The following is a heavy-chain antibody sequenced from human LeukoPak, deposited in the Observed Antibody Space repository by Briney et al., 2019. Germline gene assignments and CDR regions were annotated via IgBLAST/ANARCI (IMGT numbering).Heavy chain of an antibody. V-gene: IGHV4-59*01. CDR2: IYYSGST. Sequence: PSETLSLTCTVSGGSISSYYWSWLRQPPGKGLEWIGYIYYSGSTNYNPSLKSRVTISVDTSKNQFSLKLSSVTAADTAVYYCARVYRSGWNYYFDYWGQGTLVTVSS. CDR1: GGSISSYY. D-gene: IGHD6-19*01. CDR3: ARVYRSGWNYYFDY. J-gene: IGHJ4*02.